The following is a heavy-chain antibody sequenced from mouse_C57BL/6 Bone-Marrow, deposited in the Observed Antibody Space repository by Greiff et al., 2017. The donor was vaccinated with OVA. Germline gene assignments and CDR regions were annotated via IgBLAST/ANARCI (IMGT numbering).Heavy chain of an antibody. J-gene: IGHJ4*01. V-gene: IGHV5-2*01. CDR3: ARRANWDEGYAMDY. CDR1: EYEFPSHD. D-gene: IGHD4-1*01. Sequence: EVQVVESGGGLVQPGESLKLSCESNEYEFPSHDMSWVSKTPEKRLELVAAINSDGGSTYYPDTMERRFIISRDNTKKTLYLQMSSLRSEDTALYYCARRANWDEGYAMDYWGQGTSVTVSS. CDR2: INSDGGST.